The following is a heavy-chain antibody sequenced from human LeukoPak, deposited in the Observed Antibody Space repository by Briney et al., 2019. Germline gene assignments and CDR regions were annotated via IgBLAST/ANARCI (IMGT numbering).Heavy chain of an antibody. V-gene: IGHV4-4*07. D-gene: IGHD2-15*01. CDR1: GGSLSCYY. J-gene: IGHJ4*02. CDR3: ARDDGGSSRGYFDY. Sequence: KPSETLSLTCTVSGGSLSCYYWSWLRQPAGKGLEWIGRIYVSGTTTYSPSLKSRVTMSVDTSKNQFSLNLSSVTAADTAVYYCARDDGGSSRGYFDYWGQRTLVSVSS. CDR2: IYVSGTT.